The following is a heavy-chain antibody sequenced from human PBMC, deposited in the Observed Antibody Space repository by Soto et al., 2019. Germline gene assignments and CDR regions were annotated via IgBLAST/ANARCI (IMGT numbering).Heavy chain of an antibody. J-gene: IGHJ4*02. CDR3: ARRDPGGFLRYFDN. D-gene: IGHD2-15*01. CDR1: GGTLTNFINYP. CDR2: IVPNLGTV. Sequence: QMQLVQSGAEVKKPGSSVKVSCKASGGTLTNFINYPINWVRQAPGQGLEWMGWIVPNLGTVNYAQQFQRRFTFTSDKSTGTAYMELSSLRSEDTALSYCARRDPGGFLRYFDNWGQGTLVTVSS. V-gene: IGHV1-69*06.